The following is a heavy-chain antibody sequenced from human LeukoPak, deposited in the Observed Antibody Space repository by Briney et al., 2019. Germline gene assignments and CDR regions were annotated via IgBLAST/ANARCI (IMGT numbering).Heavy chain of an antibody. Sequence: PGGSLRLSCAASGSTFSSNEMNWVRQAPGKGLEWVPYISRSGSTIYYADSVKGRFTISRDIAKNSLYLQMNSLRAEDTAVYYCARSVTYQYFQNWGQGTLVTVSS. CDR1: GSTFSSNE. D-gene: IGHD2-2*01. J-gene: IGHJ1*01. CDR2: ISRSGSTI. V-gene: IGHV3-48*03. CDR3: ARSVTYQYFQN.